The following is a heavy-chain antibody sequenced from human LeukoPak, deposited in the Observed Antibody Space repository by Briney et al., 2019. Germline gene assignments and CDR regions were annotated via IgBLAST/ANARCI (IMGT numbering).Heavy chain of an antibody. CDR2: ISGSGANT. D-gene: IGHD2/OR15-2a*01. J-gene: IGHJ4*02. CDR3: AKYSDSTGAHNFDY. CDR1: GFALSSHW. Sequence: PGGSLRLSCAASGFALSSHWMTWVRQAPGKGLEWVSTISGSGANTYYADSVKGRFTISRDNSKNTLSLQMNSLRVEDTALYYCAKYSDSTGAHNFDYWGQGTLVTVSS. V-gene: IGHV3-23*01.